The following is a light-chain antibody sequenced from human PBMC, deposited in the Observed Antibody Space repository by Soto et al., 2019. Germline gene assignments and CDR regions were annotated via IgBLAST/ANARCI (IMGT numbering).Light chain of an antibody. CDR2: KAS. V-gene: IGKV1-5*03. CDR1: QSISNW. J-gene: IGKJ2*01. CDR3: QHYNSYSPMFT. Sequence: DIQMTQSPSTLSASVGDRVTITCRASQSISNWLAWYQQKPGKAPKLLIYKASTLESGVPSRFSGSGSGTDFTISISSLQPDDFAIYYCQHYNSYSPMFTFGQGTKLEIK.